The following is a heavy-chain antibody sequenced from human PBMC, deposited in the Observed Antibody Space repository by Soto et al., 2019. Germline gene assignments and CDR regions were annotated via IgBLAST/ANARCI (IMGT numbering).Heavy chain of an antibody. J-gene: IGHJ6*02. D-gene: IGHD6-19*01. CDR3: AKEKTYSSGWDGMAV. Sequence: EVQLLESGGGLVQPGGSLRLSCAASGFTFSSYAMSWVRQAPGKGLEWVAAISGSGVSTYYADSVKGRFTISRDNSKNTLYLQMNSLRAEDTAVYYCAKEKTYSSGWDGMAVWGQGTTGTVSS. CDR1: GFTFSSYA. CDR2: ISGSGVST. V-gene: IGHV3-23*01.